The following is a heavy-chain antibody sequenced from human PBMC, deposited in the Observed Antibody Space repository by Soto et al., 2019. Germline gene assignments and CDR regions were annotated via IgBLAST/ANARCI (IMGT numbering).Heavy chain of an antibody. CDR3: ASAYYYDSSGFDY. CDR2: IYHSGST. D-gene: IGHD3-22*01. J-gene: IGHJ4*02. V-gene: IGHV4-4*02. Sequence: QVQLQESGPGLVKPSGTLSLTCAVSGGSISSSNWWSWVRQPPGKGLEWLGEIYHSGSTNYNPSLKRRVTISVDKSKNQFSLKLSCVTAADTAVYYCASAYYYDSSGFDYWGQGTLVTVSS. CDR1: GGSISSSNW.